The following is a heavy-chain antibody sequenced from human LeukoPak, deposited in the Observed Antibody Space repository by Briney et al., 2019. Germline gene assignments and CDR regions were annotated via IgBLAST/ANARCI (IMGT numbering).Heavy chain of an antibody. V-gene: IGHV4-39*01. CDR3: ARASIPSDFWSGYYYYYYGMDV. CDR1: GGSISSSSYY. CDR2: IYYSGST. Sequence: SETLSLTCTVSGGSISSSSYYWGWIRQPPGKGLEWIGSIYYSGSTYYNPSLKSRVTISVDTSKNQFSLKLSSVTAADTAVYYCARASIPSDFWSGYYYYYYGMDVWGQGTTVTVSS. D-gene: IGHD3-3*01. J-gene: IGHJ6*02.